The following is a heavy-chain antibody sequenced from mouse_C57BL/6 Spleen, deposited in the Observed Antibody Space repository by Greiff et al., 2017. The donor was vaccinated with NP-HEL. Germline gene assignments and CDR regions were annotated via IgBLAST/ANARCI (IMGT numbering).Heavy chain of an antibody. J-gene: IGHJ4*01. CDR1: GYAFTNYL. V-gene: IGHV1-54*01. Sequence: QVQLQQSGAELVRPGTSVKVSCKASGYAFTNYLIEWVKQRPGQGLAWIGVINPGSGGTNYNEKFKGKATLTADKSSSTAYMQLSSLTSEDSAVYVCARRGYEYEGYAMDYWGQGTSVTVSS. D-gene: IGHD2-4*01. CDR2: INPGSGGT. CDR3: ARRGYEYEGYAMDY.